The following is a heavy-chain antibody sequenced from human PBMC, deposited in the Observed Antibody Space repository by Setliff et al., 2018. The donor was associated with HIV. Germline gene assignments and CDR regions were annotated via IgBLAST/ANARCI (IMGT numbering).Heavy chain of an antibody. Sequence: ASVKVSCKASGYTFTSYYMHWVRQAPGQGLEWMGIINPSGGSTSYAQKFQGRVTMTRDTSTSTVYMELSSLRSEDTAVYYCARDGVRGYDSSGYLFSWVRRCHHDYYYYYMDVWGKGTTVTVSS. CDR3: ARDGVRGYDSSGYLFSWVRRCHHDYYYYYMDV. D-gene: IGHD3-22*01. CDR1: GYTFTSYY. V-gene: IGHV1-46*01. J-gene: IGHJ6*03. CDR2: INPSGGST.